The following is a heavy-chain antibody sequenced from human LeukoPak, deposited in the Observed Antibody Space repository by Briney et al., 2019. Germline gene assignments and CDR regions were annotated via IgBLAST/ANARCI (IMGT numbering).Heavy chain of an antibody. D-gene: IGHD5-12*01. J-gene: IGHJ4*02. CDR1: GFTFSYYW. Sequence: GSLRLSCAASGFTFSYYWMHWVRQAPGEGLVWVSRINDDGRTTTYADSVKGRFTISRDNSKNTLYLQMNSLRAEDTAVYFCAKDLKGYSDYDFSDYWGQGTLVTVSS. CDR3: AKDLKGYSDYDFSDY. V-gene: IGHV3-74*03. CDR2: INDDGRTT.